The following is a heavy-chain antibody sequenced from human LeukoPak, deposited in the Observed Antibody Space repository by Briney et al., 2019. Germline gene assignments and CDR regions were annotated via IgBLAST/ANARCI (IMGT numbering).Heavy chain of an antibody. V-gene: IGHV4-4*07. CDR3: ARDDSYSLGSRLYKWFDP. J-gene: IGHJ5*02. D-gene: IGHD3-10*01. CDR1: GGSISGYY. CDR2: IYPSGST. Sequence: PSETLSLTCTVSGGSISGYYWNWIRQPAGKELEWIGRIYPSGSTNYNPSLRSRVTMSVDTSKNQFSLKLNSVTAADTAVYYCARDDSYSLGSRLYKWFDPWGQGTLVTVSS.